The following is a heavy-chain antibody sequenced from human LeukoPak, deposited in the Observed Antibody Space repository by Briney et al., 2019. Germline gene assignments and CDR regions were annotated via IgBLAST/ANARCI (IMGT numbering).Heavy chain of an antibody. J-gene: IGHJ6*02. CDR3: VRAGSGNCWTNYGLDV. CDR1: GFTFSRYD. D-gene: IGHD1-1*01. V-gene: IGHV3-13*01. Sequence: GGSLRLSCAASGFTFSRYDLHWVRQSPEKGLEWVSAIGTAGDTYYPDSVKGRFTISRDNPKNSFHLQMNGLRVGDTAVYYCVRAGSGNCWTNYGLDVWGRGTTVTVSS. CDR2: IGTAGDT.